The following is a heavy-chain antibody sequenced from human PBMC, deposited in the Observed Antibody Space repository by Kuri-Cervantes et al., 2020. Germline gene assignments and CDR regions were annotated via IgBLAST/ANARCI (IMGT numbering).Heavy chain of an antibody. D-gene: IGHD3-3*01. CDR1: GFTFSSHS. CDR2: ISSSSSYI. Sequence: GESLKIPCAAPGFTFSSHSMNWVRQAPGKGLEWVSSISSSSSYIHYADSVKGRFTISRDNAKNSLYLQMNSLRAEDTAVYCCVRRKGISNYYYYGMDVWGQGTTVTVSS. J-gene: IGHJ6*02. CDR3: VRRKGISNYYYYGMDV. V-gene: IGHV3-21*01.